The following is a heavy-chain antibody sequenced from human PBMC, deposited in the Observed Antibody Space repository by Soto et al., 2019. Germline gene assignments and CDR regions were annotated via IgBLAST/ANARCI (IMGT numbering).Heavy chain of an antibody. CDR2: IIPIFGTA. CDR1: GGTFSSYA. CDR3: ARVVDTAMARRWGAMGY. V-gene: IGHV1-69*12. Sequence: VQLVQSGAEVKKPGSSVKVSCKASGGTFSSYAISWVRQAPGQGHEWMGGIIPIFGTANYAQKFQGRVTITADESTSTAYMELSSLRSEDTAVYYCARVVDTAMARRWGAMGYWGQGTLVTVSS. J-gene: IGHJ4*02. D-gene: IGHD5-18*01.